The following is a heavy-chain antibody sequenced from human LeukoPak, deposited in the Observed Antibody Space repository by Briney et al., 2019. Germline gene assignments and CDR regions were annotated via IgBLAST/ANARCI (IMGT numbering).Heavy chain of an antibody. D-gene: IGHD3-3*01. Sequence: GRSLRLSCAASGFTFEDYGMHWVRQVPGKGLEWVSSISWHSNNIAYADSVKGRFNISRDNAKNSLSLQMNSLRPEDTALYYCAKGRGLQFYDWLLKKDAFDIWGQGTRVTVSP. J-gene: IGHJ3*02. CDR1: GFTFEDYG. V-gene: IGHV3-9*01. CDR3: AKGRGLQFYDWLLKKDAFDI. CDR2: ISWHSNNI.